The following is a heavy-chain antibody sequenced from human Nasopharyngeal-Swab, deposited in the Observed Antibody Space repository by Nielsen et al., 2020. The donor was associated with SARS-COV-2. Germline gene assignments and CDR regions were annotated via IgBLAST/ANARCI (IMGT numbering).Heavy chain of an antibody. D-gene: IGHD3-3*01. CDR3: ARGTRYDFWSGYSFYYYYGMDV. Sequence: GGSLRLSCAASGFTFDDYGMSWVRQAPGKGLEWVSGINWNGGSTGYADSAKGRFTISRDNAKNSLYLQMNSLRAEDTALYHCARGTRYDFWSGYSFYYYYGMDVWGQGTTVTVSS. CDR1: GFTFDDYG. J-gene: IGHJ6*02. V-gene: IGHV3-20*01. CDR2: INWNGGST.